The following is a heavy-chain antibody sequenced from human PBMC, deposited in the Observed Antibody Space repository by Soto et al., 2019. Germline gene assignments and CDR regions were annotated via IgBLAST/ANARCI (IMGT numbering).Heavy chain of an antibody. CDR2: IPYSWST. V-gene: IGHV4-59*01. J-gene: IGHJ4*02. CDR3: ARGGGSYHYFDI. CDR1: GGSISSYY. D-gene: IGHD1-26*01. Sequence: QVQLQESGPGLVKASETLSLTCTVSGGSISSYYWSWIRQPPGKGLEWIGFIPYSWSTNYSPSLKTRVTISVDTSKNQFFLKLTSVTAADTAVYYCARGGGSYHYFDILGQGTLVTVSS.